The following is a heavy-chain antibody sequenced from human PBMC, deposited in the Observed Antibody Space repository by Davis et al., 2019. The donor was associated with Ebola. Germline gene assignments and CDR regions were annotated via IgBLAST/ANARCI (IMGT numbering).Heavy chain of an antibody. J-gene: IGHJ4*02. V-gene: IGHV3-33*01. CDR1: GFNFSSYG. D-gene: IGHD2/OR15-2a*01. Sequence: GESLKISCAASGFNFSSYGMHWVRQAPGKGLEWVAVIWYDGSNKYYADSVKGRFTISRDNSKNSLYLQMNSLRAEDTAVYYCARDPFPLPYWGQGTLVTVSS. CDR3: ARDPFPLPY. CDR2: IWYDGSNK.